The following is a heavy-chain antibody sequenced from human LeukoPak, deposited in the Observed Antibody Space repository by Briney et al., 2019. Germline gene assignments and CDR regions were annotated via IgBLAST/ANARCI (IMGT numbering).Heavy chain of an antibody. Sequence: GGSLRLSCAASGFTFSSYTMSWVRQAPGKGLEWVSTITTSDGNTYYADSVKGRFTVTRDNSKNTLFLQMNSLRAEDTAVYYCAKDGGLWVSAHWGDSWGRGTLVTVSS. J-gene: IGHJ4*02. CDR3: AKDGGLWVSAHWGDS. CDR2: ITTSDGNT. V-gene: IGHV3-23*01. D-gene: IGHD7-27*01. CDR1: GFTFSSYT.